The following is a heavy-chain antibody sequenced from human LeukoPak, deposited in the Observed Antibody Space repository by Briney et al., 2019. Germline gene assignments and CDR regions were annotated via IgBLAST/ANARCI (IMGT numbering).Heavy chain of an antibody. CDR1: GFTFSSYS. Sequence: GGSLRLSCAASGFTFSSYSMNWVRQAPGKGLEWVSSISSSSSYIYYADSVKGRFTISRDNAKNSLYLQMNSLRDEDTAVYYCVPHGVNTINYWGQGTLVTVSS. V-gene: IGHV3-21*01. J-gene: IGHJ4*02. CDR2: ISSSSSYI. CDR3: VPHGVNTINY. D-gene: IGHD2-21*01.